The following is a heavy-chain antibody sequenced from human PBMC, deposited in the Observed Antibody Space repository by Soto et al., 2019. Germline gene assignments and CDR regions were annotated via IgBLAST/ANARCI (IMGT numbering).Heavy chain of an antibody. CDR2: IVVGSGNT. V-gene: IGHV1-58*01. J-gene: IGHJ4*02. CDR3: ARGEESYVYFFHY. D-gene: IGHD3-10*01. CDR1: GFTFTSSA. Sequence: SVKVSCKASGFTFTSSAVQWVRQARGQRLEWIGWIVVGSGNTNYAQKFQERVTITRDMSTSTAYMELSSLRSEDTAVYYCARGEESYVYFFHYWGPGTLVTVAS.